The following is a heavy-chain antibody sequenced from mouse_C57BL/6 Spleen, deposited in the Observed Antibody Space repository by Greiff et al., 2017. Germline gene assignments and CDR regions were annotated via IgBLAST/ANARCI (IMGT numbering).Heavy chain of an antibody. V-gene: IGHV1-69*01. J-gene: IGHJ4*01. CDR1: GYTFTSFW. CDR3: ARNPCTVVATDYAMEY. CDR2: IDPSNSYT. D-gene: IGHD1-1*01. Sequence: VQLQQPGAELVMPGASVKLSGKASGYTFTSFWMHWVKQRPGQGLEWIGEIDPSNSYTNYNQKFKGKSTLTVDKSSRTAYMQLSSLTSEDSAVYYCARNPCTVVATDYAMEYWGHGTSVTVSS.